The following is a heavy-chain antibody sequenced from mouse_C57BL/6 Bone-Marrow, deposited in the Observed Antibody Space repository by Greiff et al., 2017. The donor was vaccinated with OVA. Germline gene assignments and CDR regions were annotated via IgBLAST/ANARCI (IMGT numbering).Heavy chain of an antibody. J-gene: IGHJ4*01. Sequence: QVQLQQSGAELVRPGASVKMSCKASGYTFTSYNMHWVKPTPRQGLEWIGAIYPVNGDTSYNQKFQGKAPLTVAKSSSTAYMKLSSLKSEDSAVYFCARRNYVSGAMDYWGQGTSVTVSS. D-gene: IGHD1-1*01. CDR3: ARRNYVSGAMDY. V-gene: IGHV1-12*01. CDR1: GYTFTSYN. CDR2: IYPVNGDT.